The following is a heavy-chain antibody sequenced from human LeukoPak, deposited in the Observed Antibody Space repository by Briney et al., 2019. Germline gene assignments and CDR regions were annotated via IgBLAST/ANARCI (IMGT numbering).Heavy chain of an antibody. Sequence: GGSLRLSCAASGFTFSDYYMSWIRQAPGKGLEWVSVIYSGGSTDYADSVKGRFTISRDISKNTLYLQMNSLRAEDTALYYCARSLERDYHGSGTYYMNIWFDPWGQGTLVTVSS. D-gene: IGHD3-10*01. J-gene: IGHJ5*02. V-gene: IGHV3-66*01. CDR1: GFTFSDYY. CDR3: ARSLERDYHGSGTYYMNIWFDP. CDR2: IYSGGST.